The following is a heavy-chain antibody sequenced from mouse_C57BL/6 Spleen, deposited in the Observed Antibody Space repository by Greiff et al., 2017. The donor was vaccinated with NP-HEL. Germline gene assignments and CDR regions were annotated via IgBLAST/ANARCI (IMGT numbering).Heavy chain of an antibody. J-gene: IGHJ4*01. Sequence: VQLQQPGAELVKPGASVKLSCKASGYTFTSYWMHWVKQRPGQGLEWIGMIHPNSGSTNYNEKFKSKATLTVDKSSSTAYMQLSSLTSEDSAVYYCARSPITTVVARGYAMDYWGQGTSVTVSS. CDR3: ARSPITTVVARGYAMDY. V-gene: IGHV1-64*01. D-gene: IGHD1-1*01. CDR1: GYTFTSYW. CDR2: IHPNSGST.